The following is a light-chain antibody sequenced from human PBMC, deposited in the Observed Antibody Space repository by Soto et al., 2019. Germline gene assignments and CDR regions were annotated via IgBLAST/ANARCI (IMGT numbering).Light chain of an antibody. CDR1: QSVGTN. CDR3: QQYNKWPPLT. CDR2: GAS. J-gene: IGKJ4*01. Sequence: EVVMTQSPATQSVSPGERATLSCRASQSVGTNLAWYQQKPGQAPRLLIYGASTRATGIPARFSVSGSGTEFTLTISSLQSEDLAVYYCQQYNKWPPLTFGGGIKVEIK. V-gene: IGKV3-15*01.